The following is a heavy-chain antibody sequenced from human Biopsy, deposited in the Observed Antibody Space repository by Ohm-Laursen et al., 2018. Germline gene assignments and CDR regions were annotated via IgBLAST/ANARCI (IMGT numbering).Heavy chain of an antibody. J-gene: IGHJ4*02. Sequence: ASVKVSCKTSSYTFTDYNIHWMRQAPGQGLEWLGYINCKTGATNYAQKFRGTVTMTRDTSISTAYLALGSLRSADTAIYYCARDPLNGHKHFDYWGQGSLVTVSS. CDR3: ARDPLNGHKHFDY. CDR1: SYTFTDYN. V-gene: IGHV1-2*02. D-gene: IGHD2-8*01. CDR2: INCKTGAT.